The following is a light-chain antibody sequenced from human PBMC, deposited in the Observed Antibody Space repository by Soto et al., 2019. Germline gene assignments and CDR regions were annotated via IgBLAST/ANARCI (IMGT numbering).Light chain of an antibody. Sequence: QAVVTQPPSVSGAPGQRVTISCTGSNSNIGAGFDVHWYQQLPGTAPKLLIYDNSNRPSGVPVRFSGSKSGTSASLAITGLQAEDEDVYYCQSYDSSLSAHVVFGGGTKVTVL. CDR2: DNS. CDR1: NSNIGAGFD. CDR3: QSYDSSLSAHVV. J-gene: IGLJ2*01. V-gene: IGLV1-40*01.